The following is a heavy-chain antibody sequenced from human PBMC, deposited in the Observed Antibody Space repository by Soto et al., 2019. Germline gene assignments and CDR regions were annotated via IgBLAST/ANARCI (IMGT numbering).Heavy chain of an antibody. CDR1: GYTFTSYG. CDR2: ISAYNGNT. J-gene: IGHJ5*02. V-gene: IGHV1-18*04. D-gene: IGHD3-3*01. Sequence: QVQLVQSGAEVKKPGASVKVSCKASGYTFTSYGISWVRQAPGQGLEWMGWISAYNGNTNYAQKLQGRDTMTTDTSTSTAYMELRSLRADDTAVYYCARDRYYDFWSGYLGPNWFDPWGQGTLVTVSS. CDR3: ARDRYYDFWSGYLGPNWFDP.